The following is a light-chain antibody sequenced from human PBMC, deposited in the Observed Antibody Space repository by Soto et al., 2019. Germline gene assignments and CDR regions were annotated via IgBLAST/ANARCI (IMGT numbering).Light chain of an antibody. J-gene: IGKJ5*01. CDR1: QDITNY. CDR2: DAS. V-gene: IGKV1-33*01. CDR3: QHYDHLPIT. Sequence: IQMTQSPSSLSPSVGDRVTLTCQASQDITNYLNWYQQKPGKAPRLLLYDASSLETGVPSRFTGSGSGTDFTFTISSLQPEDIATYYCQHYDHLPITFGQGTRLEI.